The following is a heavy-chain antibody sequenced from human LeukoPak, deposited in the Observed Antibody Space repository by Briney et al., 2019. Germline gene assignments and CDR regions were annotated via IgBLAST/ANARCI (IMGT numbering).Heavy chain of an antibody. CDR1: GGSISSSSYY. CDR2: IYYSGST. J-gene: IGHJ6*03. D-gene: IGHD2-2*01. Sequence: SETLSLTCTVSGGSISSSSYYWGWIRQPPGKGLEWIGSIYYSGSTYYNPSLKSRVTISVDTSKNQFSLKLSSVTAADTAVYYCARVVWDIVVVPYYYYYMDVWGKGTTVTVSS. V-gene: IGHV4-39*07. CDR3: ARVVWDIVVVPYYYYYMDV.